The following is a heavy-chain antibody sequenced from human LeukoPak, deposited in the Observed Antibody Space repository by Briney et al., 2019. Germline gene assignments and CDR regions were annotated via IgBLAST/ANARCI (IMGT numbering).Heavy chain of an antibody. V-gene: IGHV3-23*01. D-gene: IGHD2/OR15-2a*01. Sequence: GGSLRLSCAVSGFIFSSYALTWVSQAPGKGLEWVSTISGSGGSTYYADSVKGRFTISRDNSKNTLYLQMNSLRAEDTAVYYCAKTSTQYYFDYWGQGTLVTVSS. J-gene: IGHJ4*02. CDR2: ISGSGGST. CDR3: AKTSTQYYFDY. CDR1: GFIFSSYA.